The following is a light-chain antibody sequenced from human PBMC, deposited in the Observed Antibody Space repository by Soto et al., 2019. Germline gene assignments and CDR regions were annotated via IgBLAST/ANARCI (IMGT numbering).Light chain of an antibody. V-gene: IGKV1-5*01. CDR1: QTISNW. CDR2: DAS. Sequence: DNQMTQSPSTLSASVGDRVTITCRASQTISNWLAWCQQKPGKAPKLQIYDASTLESGVPSRFSGSGSGTEFTLTISTLQPDDFATYYCQQYETFSGPFGPGTKVDIK. J-gene: IGKJ1*01. CDR3: QQYETFSGP.